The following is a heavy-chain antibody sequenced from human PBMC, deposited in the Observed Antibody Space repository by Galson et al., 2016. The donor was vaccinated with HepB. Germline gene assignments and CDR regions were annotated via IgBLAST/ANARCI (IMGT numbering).Heavy chain of an antibody. V-gene: IGHV1-2*04. Sequence: SVKVSCKAYGYTFTAFYMHWVRQAPGQGREWMGWINPNNGDTKYAQKFQGWVTMTRDTSTKTVSMELSRLKSDDTAVYYCARNLGRGSGSYSHSGRNYYYYYGMDVWGLGTTVTVSS. CDR3: ARNLGRGSGSYSHSGRNYYYYYGMDV. CDR1: GYTFTAFY. J-gene: IGHJ6*02. D-gene: IGHD3-10*01. CDR2: INPNNGDT.